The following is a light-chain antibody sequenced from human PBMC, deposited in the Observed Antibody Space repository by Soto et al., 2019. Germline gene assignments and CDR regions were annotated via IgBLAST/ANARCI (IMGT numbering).Light chain of an antibody. CDR2: EVT. V-gene: IGLV2-8*01. CDR3: SSYAGRNTLV. Sequence: QSALTQPPSASGSPGQSVTISCTGTSSYLGAYNLVSWYQQHPGKSPKLLIYEVTRRPSGVPDRFSGSKSGSTASLTVSGLQADDEADYYCSSYAGRNTLVFGGGTKLTVL. J-gene: IGLJ3*02. CDR1: SSYLGAYNL.